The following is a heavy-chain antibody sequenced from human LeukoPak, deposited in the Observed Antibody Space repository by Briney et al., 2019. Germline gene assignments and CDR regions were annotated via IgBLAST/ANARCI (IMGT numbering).Heavy chain of an antibody. CDR2: IRSDGGVA. D-gene: IGHD3-10*01. V-gene: IGHV3-74*01. J-gene: IGHJ6*02. CDR1: GFIFSNYW. CDR3: ARETQRHYSVGGMDV. Sequence: GGSLRLSCAASGFIFSNYWIHWVRQAPGEGLVWVSRIRSDGGVATYADSVEGRFTISRDNAKNTLFLQMNSLRAEDTAVYYCARETQRHYSVGGMDVWGQGTTVTVSS.